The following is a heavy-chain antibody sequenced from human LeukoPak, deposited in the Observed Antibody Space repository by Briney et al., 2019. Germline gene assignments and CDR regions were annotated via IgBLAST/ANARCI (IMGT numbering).Heavy chain of an antibody. J-gene: IGHJ3*02. D-gene: IGHD4-23*01. Sequence: SETLSLTCAVSGGSFSGYHCSWIRQAPGKGMAWIGEVSQSGGASYNPSLKSRVTISVETSKNHFSLKLSSVTAADTAMYYCAGSYGGNAVGPFDIWGQGTMVTVSS. CDR1: GGSFSGYH. V-gene: IGHV4-34*01. CDR2: VSQSGGA. CDR3: AGSYGGNAVGPFDI.